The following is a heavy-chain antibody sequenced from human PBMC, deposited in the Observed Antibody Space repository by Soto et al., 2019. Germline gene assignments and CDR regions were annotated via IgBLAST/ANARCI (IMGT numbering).Heavy chain of an antibody. V-gene: IGHV3-30-3*01. CDR3: ARTFDTIPYYFDY. CDR1: EFSFSSYA. CDR2: ISFDGNII. Sequence: PGGTLRLSCAASEFSFSSYAMHWIRQAPGKGLEWVAVISFDGNIIHYADFFKGRFIISRDNSKNTLYLQMHSLSGEDTAVYYCARTFDTIPYYFDYWGQGTLVTVSS. J-gene: IGHJ4*02. D-gene: IGHD3-9*01.